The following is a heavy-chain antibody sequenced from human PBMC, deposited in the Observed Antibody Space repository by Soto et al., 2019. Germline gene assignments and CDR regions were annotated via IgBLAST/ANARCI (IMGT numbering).Heavy chain of an antibody. CDR3: ATVAGAGVYRLYYGMDV. J-gene: IGHJ6*02. V-gene: IGHV5-51*01. CDR2: IYPGDSDT. CDR1: GYSFTSYW. Sequence: GESLKISCKGSGYSFTSYWIGWVRQMPGKGLEWMGIIYPGDSDTRYSPSFQGQVTISADKSISTAYLQWSSLKASDTAMYYCATVAGAGVYRLYYGMDVWGQVNTVTVS. D-gene: IGHD6-19*01.